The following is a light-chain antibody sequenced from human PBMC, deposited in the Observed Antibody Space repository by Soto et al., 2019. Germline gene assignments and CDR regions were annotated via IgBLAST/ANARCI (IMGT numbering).Light chain of an antibody. V-gene: IGKV1-13*02. Sequence: AIQLTQYPSSLSASVGDRVTITCRASQGISSAFAWYQQRPGKVPKLLINDVSSLQSGVPPRYSGSGSGTDFTLTISSLPPEDYATYYCHQSETFPLTFGQGTQLEVK. CDR1: QGISSA. CDR2: DVS. CDR3: HQSETFPLT. J-gene: IGKJ5*01.